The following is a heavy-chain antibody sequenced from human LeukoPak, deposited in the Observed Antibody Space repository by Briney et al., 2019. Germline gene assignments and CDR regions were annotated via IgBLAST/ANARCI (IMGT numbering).Heavy chain of an antibody. CDR1: GFTFSSYW. V-gene: IGHV3-74*01. Sequence: GGSLRLACAASGFTFSSYWMHWVRQAPGKGLVWVSRINKDGSGTSYADSVKGRFTISRDNAKNTLYLQMNSLRAEDTAVYYCARDYDYNSRTFYMGFDSWGQGTLVTVSS. CDR2: INKDGSGT. D-gene: IGHD3-10*01. J-gene: IGHJ4*02. CDR3: ARDYDYNSRTFYMGFDS.